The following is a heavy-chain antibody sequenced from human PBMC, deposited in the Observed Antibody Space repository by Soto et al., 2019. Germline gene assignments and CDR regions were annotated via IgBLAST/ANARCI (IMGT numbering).Heavy chain of an antibody. CDR2: IGVGGRST. V-gene: IGHV3-23*01. D-gene: IGHD3-3*01. CDR3: AKHRSGYYLDAFDM. J-gene: IGHJ3*02. Sequence: VQLLESGGGLVQPGGSLRLSCTASGFTFSSCGMSWARQVPGKGLEWVSTIGVGGRSTFYADSVKGRFTISRDNSKKTLFLEMNSLRAEDTAVYFCAKHRSGYYLDAFDMWGQGTVVTVSS. CDR1: GFTFSSCG.